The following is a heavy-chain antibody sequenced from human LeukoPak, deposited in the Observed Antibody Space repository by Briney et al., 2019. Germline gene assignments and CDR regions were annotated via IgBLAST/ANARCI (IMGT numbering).Heavy chain of an antibody. Sequence: GGSLRLSCAASGFTFSSYSMNWVRQAPGKGLEWVSYISSSSSTIYYADSVKGRFTISRDNAKNSLYLQMNSLTAEDTAVYYCARVLGVVSCSGGSCAFDYWGQGTLVTVSS. CDR3: ARVLGVVSCSGGSCAFDY. CDR1: GFTFSSYS. J-gene: IGHJ4*02. V-gene: IGHV3-48*04. D-gene: IGHD2-15*01. CDR2: ISSSSSTI.